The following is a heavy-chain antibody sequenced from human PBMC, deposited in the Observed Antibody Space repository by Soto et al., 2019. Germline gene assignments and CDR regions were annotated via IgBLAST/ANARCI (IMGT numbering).Heavy chain of an antibody. CDR3: ARDLWGYCGTDCYPLDV. Sequence: QVQLQESGPGLVKPSETLSLTCTVSGGSISGYYWSWIRQPPGKGLEWIGYMYNTGSTVYNPSFNSRLTISVDTSKNQFSLKLNSVTAAYTAVYYCARDLWGYCGTDCYPLDVWGQGTTVTVSS. J-gene: IGHJ6*02. CDR1: GGSISGYY. CDR2: MYNTGST. V-gene: IGHV4-59*01. D-gene: IGHD2-21*02.